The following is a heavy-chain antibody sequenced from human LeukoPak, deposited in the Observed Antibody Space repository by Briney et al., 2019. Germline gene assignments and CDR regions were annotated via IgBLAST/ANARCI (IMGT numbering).Heavy chain of an antibody. CDR2: ITATSSST. D-gene: IGHD6-19*01. V-gene: IGHV3-23*01. CDR1: GFTFSSYA. CDR3: ARDSGRFRLDY. J-gene: IGHJ4*02. Sequence: GGSLRLSCAASGFTFSSYAMSWVRQAPGKGLEWVSAITATSSSTYDADSAQGRFTISRDNSKNTLYLQMNSLRPEDTAIYYCARDSGRFRLDYWGQGILVTVSS.